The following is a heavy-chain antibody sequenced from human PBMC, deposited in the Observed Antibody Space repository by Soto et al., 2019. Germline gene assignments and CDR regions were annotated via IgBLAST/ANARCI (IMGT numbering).Heavy chain of an antibody. CDR3: AIGHSTGWQFGSDS. D-gene: IGHD2-8*02. Sequence: SVKVSCKASGGTFSSYAISWVRQAPGQGLEWMGGIIPIFGTANYAQKFQGRVTITADESTSTAYMELNSLRAEDTAVYYCAIGHSTGWQFGSDSWGQGTLVTVSS. V-gene: IGHV1-69*13. CDR1: GGTFSSYA. J-gene: IGHJ4*02. CDR2: IIPIFGTA.